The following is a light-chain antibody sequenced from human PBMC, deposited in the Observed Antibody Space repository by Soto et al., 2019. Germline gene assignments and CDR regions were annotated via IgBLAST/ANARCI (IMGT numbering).Light chain of an antibody. CDR3: QQYGDSLLT. Sequence: NALTQSPGTLSLSPGERATLSCRPSQSISSSYLAWYQQKPSQTPRLLIYHASSRATGIPDRFSGSGSGTDFTLTISRLEPEDFAVYYCQQYGDSLLTFGGGTKVEIK. CDR2: HAS. J-gene: IGKJ4*01. CDR1: QSISSSY. V-gene: IGKV3-20*01.